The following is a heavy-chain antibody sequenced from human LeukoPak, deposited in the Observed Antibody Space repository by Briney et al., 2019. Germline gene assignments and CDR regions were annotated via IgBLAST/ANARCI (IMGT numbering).Heavy chain of an antibody. V-gene: IGHV3-21*01. CDR1: GFTFSSYS. J-gene: IGHJ4*02. CDR3: ARMGSGWYVTDY. Sequence: GGSLRLSCAASGFTFSSYSMNWVRQTPGKGLEWVSSISSSSSYIYYADSVKGRFTISRDNAKNSLYLQMNSLRAEDTAVYYCARMGSGWYVTDYWGQGTLVTVSS. CDR2: ISSSSSYI. D-gene: IGHD6-19*01.